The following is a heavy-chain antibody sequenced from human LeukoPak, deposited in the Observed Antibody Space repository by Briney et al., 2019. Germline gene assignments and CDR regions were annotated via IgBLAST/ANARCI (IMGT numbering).Heavy chain of an antibody. V-gene: IGHV4-4*02. Sequence: PSETLSLTCAVSGGSVSHSNWWTWVRQSPGKGLEWIGEVHPSEGTNYNPSLKSRVTIPLDKSKNQFSLELNSVTAADTAVYYCARDRGYAYFIDYWGQGTLVTVSS. D-gene: IGHD3-16*01. CDR1: GGSVSHSNW. CDR3: ARDRGYAYFIDY. CDR2: VHPSEGT. J-gene: IGHJ4*02.